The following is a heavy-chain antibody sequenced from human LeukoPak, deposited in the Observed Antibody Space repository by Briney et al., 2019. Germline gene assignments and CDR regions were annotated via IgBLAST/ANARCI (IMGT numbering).Heavy chain of an antibody. CDR1: GFTFSSYS. CDR2: IDSGSSTI. Sequence: GGSLRLSCAASGFTFSSYSMNWVRQAPGKGLEWVSYIDSGSSTIYYADSVKGRFTISRDNAKNSLYLQMNSLRAEDTAVYYCARLSSISSPIDFWGQGTLVTVSS. CDR3: ARLSSISSPIDF. V-gene: IGHV3-48*01. D-gene: IGHD2-2*01. J-gene: IGHJ4*02.